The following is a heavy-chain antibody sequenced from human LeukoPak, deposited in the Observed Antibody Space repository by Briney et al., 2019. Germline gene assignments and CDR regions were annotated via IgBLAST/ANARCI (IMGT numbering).Heavy chain of an antibody. J-gene: IGHJ4*02. CDR1: GGSFSGYY. D-gene: IGHD3-10*01. CDR3: ASSRFGITPFDY. Sequence: SETLSLTCAVYGGSFSGYYWSWIRQPPGKELEWIGEINHSGSTNYNPSLKSRVTISVDTSKNQFSLKLSSVTAADTAVYYCASSRFGITPFDYWGQGTLVTVSS. CDR2: INHSGST. V-gene: IGHV4-34*01.